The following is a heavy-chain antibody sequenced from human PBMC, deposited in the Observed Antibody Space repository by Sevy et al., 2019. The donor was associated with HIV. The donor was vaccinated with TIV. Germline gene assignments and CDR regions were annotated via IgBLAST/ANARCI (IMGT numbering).Heavy chain of an antibody. CDR1: GSTFGSST. CDR2: ISSSSTYI. Sequence: GGSLRLSCSASGSTFGSSTMNWVRQAPGKGLEWVSSISSSSTYIYYADSLKGRFTISRDNAKNSLYLQMNSLRAEDTAVYYCAKEGGSYYYYYGKDVWGLGTTVTVSS. D-gene: IGHD3-16*01. CDR3: AKEGGSYYYYYGKDV. J-gene: IGHJ6*02. V-gene: IGHV3-21*01.